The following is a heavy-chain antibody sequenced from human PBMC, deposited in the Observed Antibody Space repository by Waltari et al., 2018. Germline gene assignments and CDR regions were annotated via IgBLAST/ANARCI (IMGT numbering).Heavy chain of an antibody. J-gene: IGHJ4*02. CDR3: ARDPAVAGSLYLD. CDR2: IIPSFGTA. Sequence: QVQLVQSGAEVTKPGSSVKVSCKASEGTFSSSAINWVRQAPGQGLEWMGGIIPSFGTANYAQKCKGRVRMTADESTSTAYMELSSLRSEDTAVYYCARDPAVAGSLYLDWGQGTLVTVSS. V-gene: IGHV1-69*01. D-gene: IGHD6-19*01. CDR1: EGTFSSSA.